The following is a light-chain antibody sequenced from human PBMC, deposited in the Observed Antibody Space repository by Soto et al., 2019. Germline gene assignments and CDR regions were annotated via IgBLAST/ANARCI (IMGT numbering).Light chain of an antibody. V-gene: IGKV1-5*01. CDR2: DAS. J-gene: IGKJ1*01. CDR3: QQYNSYPGA. Sequence: DIQMTQSPSTLSASVGDRVTITCRASQSISSWLAWYQQKPGKAPKLLIYDASSLESGVPSRFSGSGSGTKFTLTSSSLQPDDFATYYCQQYNSYPGAFGQGTKVEIK. CDR1: QSISSW.